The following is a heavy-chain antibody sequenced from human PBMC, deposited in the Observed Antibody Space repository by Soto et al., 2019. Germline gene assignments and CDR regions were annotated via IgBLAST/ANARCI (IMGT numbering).Heavy chain of an antibody. J-gene: IGHJ4*02. Sequence: PSETLSLTCTVSGGSISSSSYYWGWIRQPPGKGLEWIGSIYYSGSTYYNPSLKSRVTISVDTSKNQFSLKLSSVTAADTAVYYCARLRYCSGGSCYEKPAYYFDYWGQGTLVTDSS. CDR1: GGSISSSSYY. D-gene: IGHD2-15*01. CDR2: IYYSGST. V-gene: IGHV4-39*01. CDR3: ARLRYCSGGSCYEKPAYYFDY.